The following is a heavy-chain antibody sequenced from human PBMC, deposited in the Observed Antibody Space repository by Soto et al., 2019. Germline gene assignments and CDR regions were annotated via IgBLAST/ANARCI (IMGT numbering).Heavy chain of an antibody. CDR3: VRGRVGRP. CDR1: GYTFTNYD. Sequence: QVQLVQSGAEVRKPGASVTVSCKASGYTFTNYDINWVRQATGQGLEWVGWVNPSGGATADAQKFQGRVTLTGDTPISTAYMELTSLTYADTAVYFCVRGRVGRPWGQGTVVSVPS. CDR2: VNPSGGAT. V-gene: IGHV1-8*02. D-gene: IGHD1-26*01. J-gene: IGHJ5*02.